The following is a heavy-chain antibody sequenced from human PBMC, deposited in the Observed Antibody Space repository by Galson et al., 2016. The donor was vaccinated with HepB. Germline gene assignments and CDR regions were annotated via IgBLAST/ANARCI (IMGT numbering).Heavy chain of an antibody. J-gene: IGHJ6*02. D-gene: IGHD3-3*01. CDR1: GYTFNSYG. CDR2: ISAYNGNT. CDR3: ARASFWSGLDV. Sequence: SVKVSCKASGYTFNSYGISWVIQAPGQGLEWMGWISAYNGNTNYAQKLQGRVTMTADTSTSTAYMEMRSLRSHDTAVYYCARASFWSGLDVWGQGTTVTVSS. V-gene: IGHV1-18*01.